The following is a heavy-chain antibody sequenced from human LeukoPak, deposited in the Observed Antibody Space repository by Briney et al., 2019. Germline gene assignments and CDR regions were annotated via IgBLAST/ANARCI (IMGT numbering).Heavy chain of an antibody. J-gene: IGHJ4*01. Sequence: ASVKVSCKTSGYSENFYGITWVRQVAGQGLEWMGWISAQHGQTEYAPNSQDRVTMTTDTYTNTAYMELRSLRSDDTAVYYCAGSLGYYTSNVCYVKYWGQGTLVTVSS. CDR2: ISAQHGQT. D-gene: IGHD2-8*01. V-gene: IGHV1-18*01. CDR3: AGSLGYYTSNVCYVKY. CDR1: GYSENFYG.